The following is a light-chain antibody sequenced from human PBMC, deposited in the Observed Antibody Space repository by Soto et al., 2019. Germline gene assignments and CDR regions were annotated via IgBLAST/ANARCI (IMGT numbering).Light chain of an antibody. CDR3: QQYNGYWT. CDR1: QSISDL. CDR2: KAS. V-gene: IGKV1-5*03. J-gene: IGKJ1*01. Sequence: DIQMTQSPSTLSASVGDRVTITCRASQSISDLLAWYQQKPGKAPKLLIYKASNLKSGVPSRFSGSGSGTEYTLTISSLQPDDFASYYCQQYNGYWTFGQGTKVDIK.